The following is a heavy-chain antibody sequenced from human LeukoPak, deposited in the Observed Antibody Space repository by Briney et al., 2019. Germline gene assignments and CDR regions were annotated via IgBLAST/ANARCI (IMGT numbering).Heavy chain of an antibody. CDR1: GYSISSGYY. CDR2: IYHSGST. CDR3: ARGLRTFDP. V-gene: IGHV4-38-2*01. Sequence: SETLSLTCAVSGYSISSGYYWAWIRQPPGKGLEWIGSIYHSGSTHYNPSLKSRVTISADTSKNQFSLKVSSVTAADTAVYYCARGLRTFDPWGQGTLVTVSS. J-gene: IGHJ5*02.